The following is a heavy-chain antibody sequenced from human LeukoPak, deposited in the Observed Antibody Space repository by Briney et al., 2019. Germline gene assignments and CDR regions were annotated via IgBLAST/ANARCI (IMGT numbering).Heavy chain of an antibody. D-gene: IGHD5-12*01. CDR3: ARSRSSGYDYSGSALDY. V-gene: IGHV1-2*02. Sequence: GASVKVSRKASGYTFTGYYMHWVRQAPGQGLEWMGWINPNSGGTNYAQKFQGRVTMTRDTSISTAYMELSRLRSDDTAVYYCARSRSSGYDYSGSALDYWGQGTLVTVSS. CDR2: INPNSGGT. J-gene: IGHJ4*02. CDR1: GYTFTGYY.